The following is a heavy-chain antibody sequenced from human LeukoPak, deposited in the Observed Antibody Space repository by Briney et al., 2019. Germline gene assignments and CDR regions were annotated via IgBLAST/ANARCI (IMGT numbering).Heavy chain of an antibody. V-gene: IGHV3-48*02. CDR3: ARDPGYSYALDY. J-gene: IGHJ4*02. Sequence: GGSLSFSVPAFGFTFGVFSLNGFAQAQGRGWGGLSYISWGSNVIYYADSVKGRFTTSRDDAKNSLFLQMNSLTDEDTAVYYCARDPGYSYALDYWGRGTLVTVSS. CDR1: GFTFGVFS. CDR2: ISWGSNVI. D-gene: IGHD5-18*01.